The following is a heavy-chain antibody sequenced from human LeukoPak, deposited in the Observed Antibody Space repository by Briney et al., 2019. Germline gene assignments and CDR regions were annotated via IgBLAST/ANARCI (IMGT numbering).Heavy chain of an antibody. CDR2: INPNSGGT. CDR1: GYTFTGYY. Sequence: ASVKVSCKASGYTFTGYYMHWVRQAPGQGVEWMGWINPNSGGTNYAQKFQGRVTMTRDTSISTAYMELSRLRSDDTAVYYCARDYDFWSGYTPIDYWGQGTLVTVSS. CDR3: ARDYDFWSGYTPIDY. J-gene: IGHJ4*02. D-gene: IGHD3-3*01. V-gene: IGHV1-2*02.